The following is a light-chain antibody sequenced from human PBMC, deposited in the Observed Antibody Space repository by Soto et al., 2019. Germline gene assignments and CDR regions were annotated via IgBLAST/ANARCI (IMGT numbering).Light chain of an antibody. CDR3: CSYAGSSTWV. CDR1: SSDVGSYNL. V-gene: IGLV2-23*01. J-gene: IGLJ2*01. Sequence: QSVLTQPASVSGSPGQSITISCTGTSSDVGSYNLVSWYQQHPGKAPKLMIYEGSKRPSGVSNRFSGSKSGNTASLTISGLQAEDEADYYCCSYAGSSTWVFGGETQLTVL. CDR2: EGS.